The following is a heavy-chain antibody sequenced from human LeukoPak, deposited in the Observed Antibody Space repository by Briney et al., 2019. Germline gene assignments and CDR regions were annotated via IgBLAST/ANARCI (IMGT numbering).Heavy chain of an antibody. CDR3: ARDRRRGSSGWDLNP. Sequence: SVKVSCKASGYTFTSYGISWVRQAPGQGLEWMGWISAYNGNTNYAQKFQGRVTMTTDTSTSTAYMELRSLRSDDTAVYYCARDRRRGSSGWDLNPWGQGTLVTVSS. CDR1: GYTFTSYG. V-gene: IGHV1-18*01. D-gene: IGHD6-19*01. J-gene: IGHJ5*02. CDR2: ISAYNGNT.